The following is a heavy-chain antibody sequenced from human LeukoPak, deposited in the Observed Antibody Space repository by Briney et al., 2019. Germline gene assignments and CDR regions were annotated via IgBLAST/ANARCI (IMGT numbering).Heavy chain of an antibody. J-gene: IGHJ4*02. Sequence: GGSLRLSCAASGFTFSSYSMNWVRQAPGKGLEWVSSISSSSSYIYYADSVKGRFTISRDNAKNSLYLQMNRLRAEDTAVYYCARDLRSSGYCSSTSCLYFDYWGQGTLVTVSS. D-gene: IGHD2-2*03. V-gene: IGHV3-21*01. CDR3: ARDLRSSGYCSSTSCLYFDY. CDR1: GFTFSSYS. CDR2: ISSSSSYI.